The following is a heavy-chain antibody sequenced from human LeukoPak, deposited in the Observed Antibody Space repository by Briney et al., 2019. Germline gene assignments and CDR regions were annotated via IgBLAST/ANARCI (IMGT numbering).Heavy chain of an antibody. J-gene: IGHJ4*02. CDR2: IYSGGGT. Sequence: TGGSLRLSCAASGFTVSSNYMGWARQAPGKGLEYVSVIYSGGGTYYADSVKDRFTISRDNSKNTLYLQMNSLRAEDTAVYYCARLQPYSSPDYWGQGTLVTVSS. V-gene: IGHV3-53*01. D-gene: IGHD6-13*01. CDR3: ARLQPYSSPDY. CDR1: GFTVSSNY.